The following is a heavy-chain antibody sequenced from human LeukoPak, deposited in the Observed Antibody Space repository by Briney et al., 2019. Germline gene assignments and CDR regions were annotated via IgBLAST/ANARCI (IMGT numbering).Heavy chain of an antibody. V-gene: IGHV4-39*07. J-gene: IGHJ4*02. CDR2: IYYSGST. D-gene: IGHD6-13*01. CDR1: GGSISSSSYY. CDR3: ARLWYSSSWYDGGPFDY. Sequence: PSETLSLTCTVSGGSISSSSYYWGWIRQPPGKGLEWIGSIYYSGSTYYNPSLKSRVTISVDASKNQFSLKLSSVTAADTAVYYCARLWYSSSWYDGGPFDYWGQGTLVTVSS.